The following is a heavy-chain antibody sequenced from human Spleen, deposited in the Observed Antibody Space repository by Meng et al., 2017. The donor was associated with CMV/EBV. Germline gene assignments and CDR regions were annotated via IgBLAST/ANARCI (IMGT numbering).Heavy chain of an antibody. CDR3: ARPYYGSGSFEH. CDR2: ISPHGGGT. CDR1: GFTFSGYP. D-gene: IGHD3-10*01. Sequence: CSASGFTFSGYPIPWVRQAPGQGLEWLGWISPHGGGTTYSQRFQGRVTMTTDTSISTAYMELTRLRSDDTAIYYCARPYYGSGSFEHWGQGTLVTVSS. V-gene: IGHV1-2*02. J-gene: IGHJ4*02.